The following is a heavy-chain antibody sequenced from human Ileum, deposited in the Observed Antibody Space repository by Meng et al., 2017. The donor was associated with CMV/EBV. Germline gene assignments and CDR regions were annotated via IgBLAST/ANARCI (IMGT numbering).Heavy chain of an antibody. J-gene: IGHJ4*02. Sequence: ASVKVSCKTSGYDFSDYGISWVRQAPGQGLEGIGWVSSYTDNTKYAPKFQGRVTMTADASTTTAHLELRSLRSDDTAVYYCARKQWEPDYWGQGTLVTVSS. CDR3: ARKQWEPDY. CDR2: VSSYTDNT. CDR1: GYDFSDYG. V-gene: IGHV1-18*01. D-gene: IGHD1-26*01.